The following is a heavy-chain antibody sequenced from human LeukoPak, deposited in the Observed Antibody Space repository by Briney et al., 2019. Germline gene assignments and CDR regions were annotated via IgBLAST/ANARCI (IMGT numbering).Heavy chain of an antibody. Sequence: PSETLSLTCTVSGGSISSYYWSWIRQPPGKGLEWIGNIYYSGSTNYNPSLKSRVTLSVDTSKNQFSLKLSSVTAADTAVYYCAGDRYSSSWYFYWGQGTLVTVSS. V-gene: IGHV4-59*01. J-gene: IGHJ4*02. CDR2: IYYSGST. D-gene: IGHD6-13*01. CDR3: AGDRYSSSWYFY. CDR1: GGSISSYY.